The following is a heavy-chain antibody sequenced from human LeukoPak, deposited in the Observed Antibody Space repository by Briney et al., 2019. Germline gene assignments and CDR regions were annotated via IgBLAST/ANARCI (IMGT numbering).Heavy chain of an antibody. CDR2: IYHSGST. Sequence: SETLSLTCTVSGYSISSGYYWGWIRQPPGKGLEWIGSIYHSGSTFYNPSLKSRVTVSVDTSKDQFSLKLTSVTAADTAVYYCARDVYSSSWYYFDYWGQGTLVTVSS. CDR1: GYSISSGYY. V-gene: IGHV4-38-2*02. D-gene: IGHD6-13*01. J-gene: IGHJ4*02. CDR3: ARDVYSSSWYYFDY.